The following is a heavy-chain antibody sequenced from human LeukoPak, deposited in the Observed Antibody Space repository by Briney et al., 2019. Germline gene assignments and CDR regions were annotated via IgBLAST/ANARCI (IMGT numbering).Heavy chain of an antibody. J-gene: IGHJ4*02. CDR3: ANQPAYSSSSPRHY. CDR1: GFTFSDYY. CDR2: ISGSGGST. Sequence: YPGGSLRLSCAASGFTFSDYYMSWIRQAPGRGLEWVSAISGSGGSTYYADSVKGRFTISRDNSKNTLYLQMNSLRAEDTAVYYCANQPAYSSSSPRHYWGQGTLVTVSS. V-gene: IGHV3-23*01. D-gene: IGHD6-6*01.